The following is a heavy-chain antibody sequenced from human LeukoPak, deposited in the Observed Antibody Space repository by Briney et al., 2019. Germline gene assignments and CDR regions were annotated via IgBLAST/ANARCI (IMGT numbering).Heavy chain of an antibody. CDR3: GRLSGRTWNTYYLDY. Sequence: GESLKISCKGSGYSFTSYSIGWVRQMPGKGLEWMGIINPGDANISYSPSFQDQVTISADKSISIAYLQWSSLKASDTAMYYCGRLSGRTWNTYYLDYWGQGALVTVSS. J-gene: IGHJ4*02. V-gene: IGHV5-51*01. D-gene: IGHD1/OR15-1a*01. CDR2: INPGDANI. CDR1: GYSFTSYS.